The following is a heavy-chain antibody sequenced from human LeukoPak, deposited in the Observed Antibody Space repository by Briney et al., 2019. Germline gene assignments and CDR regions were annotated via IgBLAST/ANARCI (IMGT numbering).Heavy chain of an antibody. Sequence: ASVKVSCKASGYTFTGYYMHWVRQAPGQGLEWMGWINPNSGGTNYAQKFQGRVTMTRDTSTSTVYMELSSLRSEDTAVYYCARDRGYYDSSGYESPSYYFDYWGQGTLVTVSS. CDR1: GYTFTGYY. J-gene: IGHJ4*02. D-gene: IGHD3-22*01. CDR3: ARDRGYYDSSGYESPSYYFDY. CDR2: INPNSGGT. V-gene: IGHV1-2*02.